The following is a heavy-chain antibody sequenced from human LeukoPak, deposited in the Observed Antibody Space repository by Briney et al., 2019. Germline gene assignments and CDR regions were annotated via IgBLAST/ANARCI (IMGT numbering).Heavy chain of an antibody. CDR2: ISSSSSYI. V-gene: IGHV3-21*01. J-gene: IGHJ4*02. D-gene: IGHD5-18*01. CDR1: GFTFSSYS. Sequence: GGSLRLSCAASGFTFSSYSMNWVRQAPGKGLEWVSSISSSSSYIYYADSVKGRFTISRDNAKNTLYLQMNSLRAEDTAVYYCARVVDTHFDYWGQGTLVTVSS. CDR3: ARVVDTHFDY.